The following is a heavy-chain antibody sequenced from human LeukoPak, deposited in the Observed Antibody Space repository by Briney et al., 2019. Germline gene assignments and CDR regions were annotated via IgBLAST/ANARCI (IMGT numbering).Heavy chain of an antibody. Sequence: PGGSLRLSCAASGFNFYDYYMSWIRQTPGKGLEWVSLISNSADMTVYADSVKGRFTISRDNAKKSLYLHMNSLRAEDTAVYYCARQFNWNHFDYWGQGMLVSVST. J-gene: IGHJ4*02. D-gene: IGHD1-20*01. CDR3: ARQFNWNHFDY. V-gene: IGHV3-11*01. CDR1: GFNFYDYY. CDR2: ISNSADMT.